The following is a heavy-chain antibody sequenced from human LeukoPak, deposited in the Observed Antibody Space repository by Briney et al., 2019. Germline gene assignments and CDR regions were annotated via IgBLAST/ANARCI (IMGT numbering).Heavy chain of an antibody. J-gene: IGHJ5*02. CDR2: IYYSGNT. Sequence: GSLRLSCAASGFTFSSYAMSWVRQPPGKGLEWIGSIYYSGNTYYNPSLRSRVTISVDASKNQFSLKLSSVTAADTAVYYCARRRYGEDWFAPWGQGTLATVSS. CDR1: GFTFSSYA. D-gene: IGHD1-1*01. CDR3: ARRRYGEDWFAP. V-gene: IGHV4-39*01.